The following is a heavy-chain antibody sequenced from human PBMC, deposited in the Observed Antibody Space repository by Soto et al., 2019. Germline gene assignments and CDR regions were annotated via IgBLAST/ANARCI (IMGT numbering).Heavy chain of an antibody. D-gene: IGHD3-9*01. CDR3: ARDLNPMDV. CDR1: NYSISRGYY. J-gene: IGHJ6*02. CDR2: VYHTGGT. V-gene: IGHV4-38-2*02. Sequence: PSETLSLTCVVSNYSISRGYYWGWIRQPPGKGLKWLGHVYHTGGTYYNSSLKSRITMSVDTSKNEFSLRLRSMTAADTAVYFCARDLNPMDVWGQGTTVTVSS.